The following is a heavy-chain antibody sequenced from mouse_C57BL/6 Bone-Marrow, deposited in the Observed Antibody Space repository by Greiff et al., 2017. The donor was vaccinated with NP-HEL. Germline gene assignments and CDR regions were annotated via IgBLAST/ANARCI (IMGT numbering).Heavy chain of an antibody. V-gene: IGHV1-72*01. Sequence: QVQLQQSGAELVKPGASVKLSCKASGYTFTSYLMHWVKQRPGRGLEWIGRSDPNSGGTKYNEKFKSKATLTVDKPSSTAYMQLNSLTSEDSAVYYCARYYYGSSSFDYWGQGTTLTVSS. CDR3: ARYYYGSSSFDY. J-gene: IGHJ2*01. CDR2: SDPNSGGT. CDR1: GYTFTSYL. D-gene: IGHD1-1*01.